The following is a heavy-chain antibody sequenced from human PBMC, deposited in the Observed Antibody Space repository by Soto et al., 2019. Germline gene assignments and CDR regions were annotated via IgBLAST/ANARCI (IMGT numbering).Heavy chain of an antibody. CDR3: ARGLYYDILTGYYFENYYYYYMDV. CDR2: INHSGST. V-gene: IGHV4-34*01. D-gene: IGHD3-9*01. J-gene: IGHJ6*03. CDR1: GGSFSGYY. Sequence: SETLSLTCAVYGGSFSGYYWSWIRQPPWKGLEWIGEINHSGSTNYNPSLKSRVTISVDTSKNQFSLKLSSVTAADTAVYYCARGLYYDILTGYYFENYYYYYMDVWGKGTTVTVSS.